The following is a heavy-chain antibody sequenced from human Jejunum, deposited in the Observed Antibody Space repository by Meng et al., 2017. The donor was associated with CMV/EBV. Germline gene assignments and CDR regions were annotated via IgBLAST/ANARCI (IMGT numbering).Heavy chain of an antibody. CDR1: TFNDYA. Sequence: TFNDYAMHWVRQAPGEGLEWVAVIQYDESHEYYADSVKGRFTISRDNAMNTLYLQMNSLRPEDTAVYFCARDRGRGSTWFWFFDLWGRGTPVTVSS. J-gene: IGHJ2*01. CDR3: ARDRGRGSTWFWFFDL. CDR2: IQYDESHE. D-gene: IGHD2/OR15-2a*01. V-gene: IGHV3-30*14.